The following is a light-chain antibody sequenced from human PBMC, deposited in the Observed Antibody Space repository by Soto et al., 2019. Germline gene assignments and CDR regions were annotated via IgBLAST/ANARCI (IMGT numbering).Light chain of an antibody. Sequence: SYELTQPPSVSVAPGKTAWITCGGNNIGSKSVHWYQQKPGPAPVLVIYYDSDRPSGIPERFSGYNSGNTATLTISRVEAGDEADYYCQVWDSSSDHPVFGGGTKLTVL. V-gene: IGLV3-21*04. CDR1: NIGSKS. CDR2: YDS. J-gene: IGLJ2*01. CDR3: QVWDSSSDHPV.